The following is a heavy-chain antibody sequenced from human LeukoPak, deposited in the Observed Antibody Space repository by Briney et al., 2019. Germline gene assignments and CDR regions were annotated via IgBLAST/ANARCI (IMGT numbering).Heavy chain of an antibody. CDR2: IYSSGST. V-gene: IGHV4-4*07. CDR3: AREDGDY. Sequence: ETLSLTCTVSGASISDFHWTWFRQPAGKGLEWIGLIYSSGSTLFNPSLKSRVAMSVDLTKNQLSLKLTSVTAADTAMYYCAREDGDYWGRGTLVTVSS. J-gene: IGHJ4*02. CDR1: GASISDFH.